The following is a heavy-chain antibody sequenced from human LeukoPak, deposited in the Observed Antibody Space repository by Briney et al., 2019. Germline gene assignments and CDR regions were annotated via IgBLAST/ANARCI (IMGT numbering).Heavy chain of an antibody. Sequence: GGSLRLSCAASGLIVNANYMNWVRQAPGKGLEWVSVIYSGTNIHYADSVKGRFTISTDNSKNTLYLHMNSLRVEDTAVYFCARDSWLTRGLDVWGQGTMVTVSS. CDR3: ARDSWLTRGLDV. CDR2: IYSGTNI. V-gene: IGHV3-53*01. J-gene: IGHJ3*01. CDR1: GLIVNANY. D-gene: IGHD6-19*01.